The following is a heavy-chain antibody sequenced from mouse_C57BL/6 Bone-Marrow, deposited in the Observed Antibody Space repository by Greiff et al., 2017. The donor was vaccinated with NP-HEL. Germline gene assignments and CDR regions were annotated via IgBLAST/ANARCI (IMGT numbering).Heavy chain of an antibody. CDR1: EYEFPSHD. J-gene: IGHJ2*01. CDR2: INSDGGST. D-gene: IGHD2-1*01. Sequence: EVKLVESGGGLVQPGESLKLSCESNEYEFPSHDMSWVRKTPEKRLELVAAINSDGGSTYYPDTMERRFIISRDNTKKTLYLQMSSLRSEDTALYYCARQRELPMVTTNYFDYWGQGTTLTVSS. V-gene: IGHV5-2*01. CDR3: ARQRELPMVTTNYFDY.